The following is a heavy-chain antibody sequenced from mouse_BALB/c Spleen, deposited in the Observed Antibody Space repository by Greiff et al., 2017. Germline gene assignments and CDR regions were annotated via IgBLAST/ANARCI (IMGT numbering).Heavy chain of an antibody. CDR2: ILPGSGST. CDR3: ARQLGLRSGAMDY. D-gene: IGHD3-1*01. CDR1: GYTFSSYW. Sequence: QVQLQQSGAELMKPGASVKISCKATGYTFSSYWIEWVKQRPGHGLEWIGEILPGSGSTNYNEKFKGKATFTADTSSNTAYMQLSSLTSEDSAVYYCARQLGLRSGAMDYWGQGTSVTVSS. V-gene: IGHV1-9*01. J-gene: IGHJ4*01.